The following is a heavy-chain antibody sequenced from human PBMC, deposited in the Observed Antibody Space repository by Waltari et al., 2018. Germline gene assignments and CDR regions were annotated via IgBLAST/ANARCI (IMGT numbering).Heavy chain of an antibody. J-gene: IGHJ5*02. CDR1: GYTFTSYD. V-gene: IGHV1-8*03. D-gene: IGHD3-16*02. CDR2: MNPNSGNT. CDR3: ARTLPYDYIWGSYRSSWFDP. Sequence: QVQLVQSGAEVKKPGASVKVSCKASGYTFTSYDINWVRQATGQGLEWMGWMNPNSGNTGYAQKFQGRVTITRNTSISTAYMELSSLRSEDTAVYYCARTLPYDYIWGSYRSSWFDPWGQGTLVTVSS.